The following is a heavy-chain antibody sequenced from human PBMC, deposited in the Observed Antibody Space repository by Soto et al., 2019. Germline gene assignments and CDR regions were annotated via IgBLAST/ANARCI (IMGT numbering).Heavy chain of an antibody. J-gene: IGHJ6*02. D-gene: IGHD3-16*01. CDR3: ARVPSPFDYYYAMDV. CDR2: IFSSGTA. V-gene: IGHV4-30-4*01. Sequence: KPSETLSLTCTVSGDSISSGNKYWSWIRQAPGKGLEWIGYIFSSGTAYYNPSLKSRLTMSLDTSQNQFSLRLASVTDADPAVYYCARVPSPFDYYYAMDVWGQGTTVTVSS. CDR1: GDSISSGNKY.